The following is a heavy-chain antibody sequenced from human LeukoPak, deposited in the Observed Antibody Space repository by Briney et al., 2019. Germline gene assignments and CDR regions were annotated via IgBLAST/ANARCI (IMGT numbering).Heavy chain of an antibody. D-gene: IGHD1-26*01. CDR1: GFTFGTFW. J-gene: IGHJ4*02. CDR2: ISGSGGST. V-gene: IGHV3-23*01. Sequence: GGSLRLSCAASGFTFGTFWMSWVRQAPGKGLEWVSAISGSGGSTYYADSVKGRFTISRDNSKNTLYLQMNSLRAEDTAVYYCAKVGNRGPLVYWGQGTLVTVSS. CDR3: AKVGNRGPLVY.